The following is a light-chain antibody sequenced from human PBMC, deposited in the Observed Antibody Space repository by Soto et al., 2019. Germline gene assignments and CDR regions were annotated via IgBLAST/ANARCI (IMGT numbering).Light chain of an antibody. CDR1: SSDVGGYNY. J-gene: IGLJ1*01. Sequence: QSVLTQPPSASGSPGQSVAISCTGTSSDVGGYNYVSWYQQHPGKAPKLMIYEVNKRPSGAPDRFSGSKSGNTASLTVSGLKAEDEDDYYCSSYAGSSNVFGTGTKVTV. CDR2: EVN. V-gene: IGLV2-8*01. CDR3: SSYAGSSNV.